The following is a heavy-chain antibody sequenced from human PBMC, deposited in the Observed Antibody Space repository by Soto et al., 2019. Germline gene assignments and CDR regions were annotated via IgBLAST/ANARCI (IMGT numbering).Heavy chain of an antibody. J-gene: IGHJ6*02. D-gene: IGHD3-10*01. CDR1: GFTVSSNY. Sequence: GGSLRLSCAASGFTVSSNYMSWVRQAPGKGLEWVSVIYSGGSTYYADSVKGRFTISRDNSKNTLFLQMNSLRAEDTAVYYCARDRGFGPPSRSVDYYYGMDVWGQGTTVTVSS. V-gene: IGHV3-53*01. CDR2: IYSGGST. CDR3: ARDRGFGPPSRSVDYYYGMDV.